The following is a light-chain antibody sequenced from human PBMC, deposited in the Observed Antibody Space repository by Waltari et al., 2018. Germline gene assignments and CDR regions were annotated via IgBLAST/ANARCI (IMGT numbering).Light chain of an antibody. V-gene: IGLV3-1*01. CDR3: QAWDSTTAV. CDR2: QDN. CDR1: KLGSKY. J-gene: IGLJ2*01. Sequence: SFELTQSPSVSVSLGQTATITCAGDKLGSKYVSWYKQKPGQSPVLVVYQDNRLPSWIPERFSGSNSGSTATLIISGTQAMDEADYYCQAWDSTTAVFGGGTKLTVL.